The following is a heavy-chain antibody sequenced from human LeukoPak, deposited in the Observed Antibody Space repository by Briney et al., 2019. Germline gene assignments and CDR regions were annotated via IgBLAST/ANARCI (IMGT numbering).Heavy chain of an antibody. V-gene: IGHV1-18*01. Sequence: GASVKVSCKASGGTFSSYAISWVRQAPGQGLEWMGWISAHNGNTNYAQKLQGRVTMTTDTSTSTAYMELRSLRSDDTAVYYCARETMMVRGVFDYWGQGTLVTVSS. CDR2: ISAHNGNT. J-gene: IGHJ4*02. D-gene: IGHD3-10*01. CDR1: GGTFSSYA. CDR3: ARETMMVRGVFDY.